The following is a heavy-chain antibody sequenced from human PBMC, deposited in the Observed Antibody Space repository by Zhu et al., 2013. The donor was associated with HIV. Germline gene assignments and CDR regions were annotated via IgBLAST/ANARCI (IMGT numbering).Heavy chain of an antibody. J-gene: IGHJ3*02. D-gene: IGHD4-4*01. CDR1: GFTFTSSA. V-gene: IGHV1-58*01. Sequence: QMQLVQSGPEVKKPGTSLKVSCKASGFTFTSSAVQWVRQARGQRPEWIGWIVVGSGNTIYAQNFQERVTITRDMSTNTAYMDLSSLRSEDTAVYYCAASLRGFYSAFDIWGQGTMVIVSS. CDR2: IVVGSGNT. CDR3: AASLRGFYSAFDI.